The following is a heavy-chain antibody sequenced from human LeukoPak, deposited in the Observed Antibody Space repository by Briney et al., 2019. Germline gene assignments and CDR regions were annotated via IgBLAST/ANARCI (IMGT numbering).Heavy chain of an antibody. CDR2: ISDTSSTI. J-gene: IGHJ4*02. Sequence: GGSLRLSCAASGFTFSSYSMNWVRQAPGKGLEWVSYISDTSSTIYYADSVKGRFTISRDNAKNSLYLQMNSLRVEDTAVYYCARRFDSWGQGTLVTVSS. CDR1: GFTFSSYS. V-gene: IGHV3-48*04. CDR3: ARRFDS.